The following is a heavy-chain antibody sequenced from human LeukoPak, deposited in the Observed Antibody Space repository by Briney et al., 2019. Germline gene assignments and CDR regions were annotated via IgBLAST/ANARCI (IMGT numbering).Heavy chain of an antibody. Sequence: SETLSLTCTVSGGSISSSSYYWGWIRQPPGKGLEWIGSIYYSGSTYYNPSLKSRVTISVDTSTNQFSLKLSSVTAADTAVYYCASLFAPWEDFLGSGSNPTLNWFDPWGQGTLVTVSS. V-gene: IGHV4-39*01. CDR2: IYYSGST. J-gene: IGHJ5*02. D-gene: IGHD3-10*01. CDR3: ASLFAPWEDFLGSGSNPTLNWFDP. CDR1: GGSISSSSYY.